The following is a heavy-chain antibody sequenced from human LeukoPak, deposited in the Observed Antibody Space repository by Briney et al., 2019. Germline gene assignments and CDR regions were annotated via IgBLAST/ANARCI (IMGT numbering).Heavy chain of an antibody. D-gene: IGHD6-19*01. Sequence: GGSLRLSCAASGFTFSSYAMHWVRQAPGKGLEWVAVISYDGSNKYYADSVKGRFTISRDNSKNTLYLQMNSLRAEDTAVYYCARGGRYSSGWYDYWGQGTLVTVSS. V-gene: IGHV3-30*04. J-gene: IGHJ4*02. CDR3: ARGGRYSSGWYDY. CDR1: GFTFSSYA. CDR2: ISYDGSNK.